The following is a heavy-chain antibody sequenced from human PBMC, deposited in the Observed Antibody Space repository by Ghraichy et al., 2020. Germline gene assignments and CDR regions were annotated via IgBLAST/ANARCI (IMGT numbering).Heavy chain of an antibody. CDR1: GGSISSSSYY. V-gene: IGHV4-39*01. CDR2: IYYSGST. J-gene: IGHJ2*01. CDR3: ARRWFGEFDWYFDL. D-gene: IGHD3-10*01. Sequence: SETLSLTCTVSGGSISSSSYYWGWIRQPPGKGLEWIGSIYYSGSTYYNPSLKSRVTISVDTSKNQFSLKLSSVTAADTAVYYCARRWFGEFDWYFDLWGRGTLVTVSS.